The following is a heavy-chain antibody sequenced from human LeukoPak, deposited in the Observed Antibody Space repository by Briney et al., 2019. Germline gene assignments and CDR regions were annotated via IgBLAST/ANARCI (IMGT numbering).Heavy chain of an antibody. CDR2: IKSKTDGGTT. CDR3: TTDTIAVAGDFDY. Sequence: GGSLRLSCAASGFTFSSYGMSWVRQAPGKGLEWVGRIKSKTDGGTTDYAAPVKGRFTISRDDSKNTLYLQMNSLKTEDTAVYYCTTDTIAVAGDFDYWGQGTLVTVSS. J-gene: IGHJ4*02. CDR1: GFTFSSYG. D-gene: IGHD6-19*01. V-gene: IGHV3-15*01.